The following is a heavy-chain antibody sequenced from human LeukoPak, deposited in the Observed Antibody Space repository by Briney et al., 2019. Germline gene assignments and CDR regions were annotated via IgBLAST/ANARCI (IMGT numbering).Heavy chain of an antibody. Sequence: GGSLRLSCAASGFTFSSYSMNWVRQAPGKGLEWVSSISSSSSYIYYADSVKGRFTISRDNAKNSLYLQMNSLRAEDTAVYYCARDSRITIFGVVSRGVCDYWGQGTLVTVSS. V-gene: IGHV3-21*01. CDR1: GFTFSSYS. CDR2: ISSSSSYI. D-gene: IGHD3-3*01. J-gene: IGHJ4*02. CDR3: ARDSRITIFGVVSRGVCDY.